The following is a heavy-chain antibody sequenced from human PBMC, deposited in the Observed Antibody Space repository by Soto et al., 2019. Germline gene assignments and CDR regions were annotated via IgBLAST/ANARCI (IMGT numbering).Heavy chain of an antibody. D-gene: IGHD2-15*01. CDR2: IYYSGST. V-gene: IGHV4-31*03. CDR3: ASPSVVVAARDAFDI. J-gene: IGHJ3*02. Sequence: QVQLQESGPGLVKPSQTLSLTCTVSGGSISSGGYYWSWIRQHPGKGLEWIGYIYYSGSTYYNPSLRGRVTIPVDTSKNQFPLKLSSVTAADTAVYYCASPSVVVAARDAFDIWGQGTMVTVSS. CDR1: GGSISSGGYY.